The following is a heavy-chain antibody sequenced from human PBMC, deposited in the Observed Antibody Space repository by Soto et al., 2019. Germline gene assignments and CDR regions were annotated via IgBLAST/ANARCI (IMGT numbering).Heavy chain of an antibody. CDR2: INHSGST. Sequence: QVQLQQWGAGLLKPSETLSLTCAVYGGSFSGYYWTWIRQPPGTGLEWIGEINHSGSTNYNPSLKHRVTISVDTSKTQFSLKLPSVTAADTAVYYCARDKITGLFDYWGQGTLVTVSS. CDR3: ARDKITGLFDY. J-gene: IGHJ4*02. V-gene: IGHV4-34*01. D-gene: IGHD2-8*02. CDR1: GGSFSGYY.